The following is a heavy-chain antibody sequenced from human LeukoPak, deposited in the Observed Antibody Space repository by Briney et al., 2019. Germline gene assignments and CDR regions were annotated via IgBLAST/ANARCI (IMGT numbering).Heavy chain of an antibody. J-gene: IGHJ4*02. V-gene: IGHV4-59*12. CDR3: ARDRYYYDSSGYYYHYFDY. Sequence: TSETLSLTCSVSGDSIRSFYWNWIRQSPEKGLEWIGNIHNSGRTEYNPSLRSRVTMSVDTSKNQFSLKLSSVTAADTAVYYCARDRYYYDSSGYYYHYFDYWGQGTLVTVSS. CDR2: IHNSGRT. CDR1: GDSIRSFY. D-gene: IGHD3-22*01.